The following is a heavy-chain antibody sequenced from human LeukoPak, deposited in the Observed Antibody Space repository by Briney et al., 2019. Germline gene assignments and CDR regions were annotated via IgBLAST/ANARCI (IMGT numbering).Heavy chain of an antibody. CDR2: MNPNSGNT. J-gene: IGHJ3*02. V-gene: IGHV1-8*01. Sequence: GASVKVSCEASGYTFTSYDINWVRQATGQGLEWMGWMNPNSGNTGYAQKFQGRVTMTRNTSINTAYMELSSLRSEDTAVYYCARGSLYCGGDCYHDIWGQGTMVTVSS. CDR1: GYTFTSYD. CDR3: ARGSLYCGGDCYHDI. D-gene: IGHD2-21*02.